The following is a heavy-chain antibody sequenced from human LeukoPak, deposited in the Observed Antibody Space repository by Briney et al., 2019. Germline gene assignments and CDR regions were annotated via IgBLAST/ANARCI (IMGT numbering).Heavy chain of an antibody. CDR1: GYSISSGYY. CDR2: IYHSGST. V-gene: IGHV4-38-2*02. J-gene: IGHJ4*02. D-gene: IGHD1-26*01. Sequence: SETLSLTCTVSGYSISSGYYWGWIRQPPGKGLEWIGSIYHSGSTYYNPSLKSRVTISVDTSKNQFSLKLSSVTAADTAVYYCARDSGYGIVDYWGQGTLVTVSS. CDR3: ARDSGYGIVDY.